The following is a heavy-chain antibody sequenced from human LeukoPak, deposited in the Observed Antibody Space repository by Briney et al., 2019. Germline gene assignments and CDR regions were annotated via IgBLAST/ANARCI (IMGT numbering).Heavy chain of an antibody. CDR1: GFTVSSNY. CDR3: ARVYSSGWPSDY. D-gene: IGHD6-19*01. Sequence: GGSLRLSCAASGFTVSSNYMSWVRQAPGKGLEWVSVIYSGGSTYYADSVKGRFTISRDNSKNTLYLQMNSLRAEDTAVYYCARVYSSGWPSDYWGQGILVTVSS. J-gene: IGHJ4*02. V-gene: IGHV3-53*01. CDR2: IYSGGST.